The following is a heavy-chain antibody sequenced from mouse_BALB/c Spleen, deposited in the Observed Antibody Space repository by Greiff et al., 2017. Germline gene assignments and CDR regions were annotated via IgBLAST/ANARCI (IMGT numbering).Heavy chain of an antibody. CDR2: ISDGGSYT. CDR3: ARDPYDYYAMDY. Sequence: DVMLVESGGGLVKPGGSLKLSCAASGFTFSDYYMYWVRQTPEKRLEWVATISDGGSYTYYPDSVKGRFTISRDNAKNNLYLQMSSLKSEDTAMYYCARDPYDYYAMDYWGQGTSVTVSS. CDR1: GFTFSDYY. V-gene: IGHV5-4*02. J-gene: IGHJ4*01.